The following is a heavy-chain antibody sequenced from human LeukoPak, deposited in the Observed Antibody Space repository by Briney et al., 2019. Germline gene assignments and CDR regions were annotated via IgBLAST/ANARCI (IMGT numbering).Heavy chain of an antibody. D-gene: IGHD2-2*01. CDR2: IIPIFGTA. J-gene: IGHJ6*02. Sequence: EASVKVSCTASGGTFSSYAISWVRQAPGQGLEWMGGIIPIFGTANYAQKFQGRVTITADESTSTAYMELSSLRSDDTAVYYCARALYVCSSTSCYLSRGRDTSWLRTYYYYYGMDVWGQGTTVTVSS. V-gene: IGHV1-69*13. CDR1: GGTFSSYA. CDR3: ARALYVCSSTSCYLSRGRDTSWLRTYYYYYGMDV.